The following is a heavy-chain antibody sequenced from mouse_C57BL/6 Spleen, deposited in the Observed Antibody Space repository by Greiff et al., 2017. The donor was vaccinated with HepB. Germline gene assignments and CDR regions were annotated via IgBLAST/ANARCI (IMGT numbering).Heavy chain of an antibody. J-gene: IGHJ3*01. CDR2: INYDGSST. CDR1: GFTFSDYY. V-gene: IGHV5-16*01. Sequence: EVMLVESEGGLVQPGSSMKLSCTASGFTFSDYYMAWVRQVPEKGLEWVANINYDGSSTYYLDSLKSRFIISRDNAKNILYLQMSSLKSEDTATYYCARAYYGSSYLAYWGQGTLVTVSA. D-gene: IGHD1-1*01. CDR3: ARAYYGSSYLAY.